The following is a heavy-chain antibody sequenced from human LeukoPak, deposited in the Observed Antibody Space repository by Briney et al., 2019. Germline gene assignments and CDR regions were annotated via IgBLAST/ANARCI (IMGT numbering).Heavy chain of an antibody. Sequence: PGGSLRLSCAASGFTLSGSAVHWVRQSSGKGLEWVGHIDKKDNLYATAYAVSVKGRFTISRDDSKDTAFLHMDSLKTEDTALYYCTRDRGTYNWFDPWGQGTLVTVSS. V-gene: IGHV3-73*01. CDR2: IDKKDNLYAT. D-gene: IGHD2-15*01. J-gene: IGHJ5*02. CDR1: GFTLSGSA. CDR3: TRDRGTYNWFDP.